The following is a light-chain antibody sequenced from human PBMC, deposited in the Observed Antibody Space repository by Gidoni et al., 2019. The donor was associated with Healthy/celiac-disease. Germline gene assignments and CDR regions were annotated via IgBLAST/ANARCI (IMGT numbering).Light chain of an antibody. CDR2: LGA. V-gene: IGKV2-28*01. J-gene: IGKJ2*01. Sequence: PMDTGEPASVSCRSNQSLLHSNGYNYLDWYLQKPGQSPQLLIYLGANRASGVADRFIGSGAVTDFTLTISSVEAQDVWVHYCMKALQAGTFGQGTKLEIK. CDR1: QSLLHSNGYNY. CDR3: MKALQAGT.